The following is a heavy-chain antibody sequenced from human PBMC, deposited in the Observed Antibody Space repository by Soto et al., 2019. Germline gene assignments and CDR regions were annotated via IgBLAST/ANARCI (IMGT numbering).Heavy chain of an antibody. CDR3: ARGDSADIVGRDNWFDP. V-gene: IGHV4-4*02. CDR1: GGSISSSNW. CDR2: IYHSGST. J-gene: IGHJ5*02. Sequence: QVQLQESGPGLVKPSGTLSLTCAVSGGSISSSNWWSWVRQPPGKGLEWIGEIYHSGSTNYNPSLKSRVTIPVDKSKNQFSLKLSSVTAADTAVYYCARGDSADIVGRDNWFDPWGQGTLVTVSS. D-gene: IGHD2-15*01.